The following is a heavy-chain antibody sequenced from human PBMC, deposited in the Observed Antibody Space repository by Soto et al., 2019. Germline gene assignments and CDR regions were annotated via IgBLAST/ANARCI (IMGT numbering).Heavy chain of an antibody. Sequence: PSETLSLTCTVSGDSIRSSPCSWGWIRQPPGKGLEWIGYIYYSGSTNYNPSLKSRVTISVDTSKNQFSLKLSSVTAADTAVYYCARIGDYYGSGSYYSYYYYYGMDVWGQGTTVTVSS. CDR3: ARIGDYYGSGSYYSYYYYYGMDV. D-gene: IGHD3-10*01. CDR2: IYYSGST. CDR1: GDSIRSSPCS. J-gene: IGHJ6*02. V-gene: IGHV4-61*05.